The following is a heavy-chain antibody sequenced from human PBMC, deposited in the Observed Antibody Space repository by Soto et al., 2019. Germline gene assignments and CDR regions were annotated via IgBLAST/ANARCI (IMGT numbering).Heavy chain of an antibody. Sequence: QLQLQESGSGLVKPSQTLSLTCAVSGGSISSCGYSWSWIRQPPGKGLEWIGYIYHSGSTYYNPSLKSRVTILGDRSKNQFSLKLSSVTAADTAVYYCALGEVVALGYWGQGTLVTVSS. CDR3: ALGEVVALGY. D-gene: IGHD2-15*01. J-gene: IGHJ4*02. CDR1: GGSISSCGYS. V-gene: IGHV4-30-2*01. CDR2: IYHSGST.